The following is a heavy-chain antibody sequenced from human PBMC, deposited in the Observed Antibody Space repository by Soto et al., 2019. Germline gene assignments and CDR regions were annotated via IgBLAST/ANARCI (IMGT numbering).Heavy chain of an antibody. CDR3: AGTSVTKSYFDY. D-gene: IGHD4-4*01. CDR1: GGSISSYY. Sequence: ETLSLTCTVSGGSISSYYWSWIRQPPGKGLEWIGYIYYSGSTNYNPSLKSRVTISVDTSKNQFSLKLSSVTAADTAVYYCAGTSVTKSYFDYWAQGNLVPVS. CDR2: IYYSGST. J-gene: IGHJ4*02. V-gene: IGHV4-59*01.